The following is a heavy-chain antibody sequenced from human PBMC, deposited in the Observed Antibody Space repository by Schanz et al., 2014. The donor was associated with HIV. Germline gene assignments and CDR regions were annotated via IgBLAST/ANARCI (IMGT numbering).Heavy chain of an antibody. CDR3: AKDGSWEAFDACDI. V-gene: IGHV3-30*18. D-gene: IGHD1-26*01. Sequence: QVQLVESGGGVVQPGRSLRLSCAASGFTFRTHGIHWVRQAPAKGLEWVAVISYDGSIKEYADSVKGRFAISRDNSKNTLYLQMNSLRAEDTAVYYCAKDGSWEAFDACDIWGQGTMVTVSP. CDR2: ISYDGSIK. CDR1: GFTFRTHG. J-gene: IGHJ3*02.